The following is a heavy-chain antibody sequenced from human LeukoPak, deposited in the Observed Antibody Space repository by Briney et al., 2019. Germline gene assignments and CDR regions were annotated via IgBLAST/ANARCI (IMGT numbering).Heavy chain of an antibody. J-gene: IGHJ4*02. CDR2: VSLAGRT. CDR3: SRESGPFCRFGH. D-gene: IGHD1-26*01. CDR1: GGSITTTNY. V-gene: IGHV4-4*02. Sequence: PSGTLSHTCGVSGGSITTTNYWTWVRQPPGGGLEWIGEVSLAGRTRYNPSLKNRVNISIDQSKNHLYLNLASVTAADTAVYYCSRESGPFCRFGHGGEGTLVAVT.